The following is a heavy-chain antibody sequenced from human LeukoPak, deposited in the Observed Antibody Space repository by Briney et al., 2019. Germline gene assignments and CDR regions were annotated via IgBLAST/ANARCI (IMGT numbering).Heavy chain of an antibody. V-gene: IGHV3-21*01. Sequence: GXSLRXSCAASGFTFSSYSMNWVRQAPGKGLEWVSSISSSSSYIYYADSVKGRFTISRDNAKNSLYMQMNSLRAEDTGVYYCARISYCSSTSCHPSNYWGQGTLVTVSS. CDR1: GFTFSSYS. CDR3: ARISYCSSTSCHPSNY. CDR2: ISSSSSYI. J-gene: IGHJ4*02. D-gene: IGHD2-2*01.